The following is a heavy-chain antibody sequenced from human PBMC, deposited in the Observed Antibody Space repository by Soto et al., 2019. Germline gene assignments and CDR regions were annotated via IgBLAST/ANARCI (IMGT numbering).Heavy chain of an antibody. J-gene: IGHJ4*02. CDR3: AKDTSRVGSTRGPFDC. Sequence: GGSLRLSCAASGFTFSDYGMHWVRQAPGKGLEWLAVISYDGSSKYYADSVKGRFTISRGNSKNMLYLQMSSLRIEDTAVFSCAKDTSRVGSTRGPFDCWGQGTLVTVSS. D-gene: IGHD1-26*01. CDR1: GFTFSDYG. V-gene: IGHV3-30*18. CDR2: ISYDGSSK.